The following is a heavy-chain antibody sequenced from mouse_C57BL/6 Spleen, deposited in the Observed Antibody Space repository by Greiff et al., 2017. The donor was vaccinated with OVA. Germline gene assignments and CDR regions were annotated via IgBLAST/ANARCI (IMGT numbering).Heavy chain of an antibody. J-gene: IGHJ4*01. D-gene: IGHD3-2*02. Sequence: QVQLQQPGAELVMPGASVKLSCKASGYTFTSYWMHWVKQRPGQGLEWIGEIDPSDSYTNYNQKFKGKSTLTVDKSSSTAYMQLSSLTSEDSAVYYCARSRDSSGYYAMDYWGQGTSVTVSS. CDR2: IDPSDSYT. V-gene: IGHV1-69*01. CDR1: GYTFTSYW. CDR3: ARSRDSSGYYAMDY.